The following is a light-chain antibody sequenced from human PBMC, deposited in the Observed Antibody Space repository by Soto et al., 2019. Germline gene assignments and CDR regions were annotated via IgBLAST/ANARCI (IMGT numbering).Light chain of an antibody. CDR3: QTYDVSLSAGI. J-gene: IGLJ2*01. CDR2: GNS. Sequence: QSVLTQPPSVSGAPGQRVTISCTGTSSNIGAGSDVHWYQQLPGTAPRLLIYGNSNRASGVPDRFSDSKSGTSASLDISGLQADDEADYYCQTYDVSLSAGIFGGGTKLTVL. V-gene: IGLV1-40*01. CDR1: SSNIGAGSD.